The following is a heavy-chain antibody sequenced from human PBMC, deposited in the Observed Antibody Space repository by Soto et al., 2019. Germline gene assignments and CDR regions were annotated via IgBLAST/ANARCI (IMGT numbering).Heavy chain of an antibody. CDR1: GFTFDRYT. J-gene: IGHJ5*02. D-gene: IGHD3-16*01. CDR2: INRDGRRT. V-gene: IGHV3-43*01. CDR3: IKERLGSQFVLGS. Sequence: DVQLVESGGVVVQPGGSLRLSCAASGFTFDRYTMHWVRQGPAKGLEWVSLINRDGRRTYYADSVKGRGSISRDNERDSLHLQMNSLITEDAAVYYCIKERLGSQFVLGSWGQGTLVTVSS.